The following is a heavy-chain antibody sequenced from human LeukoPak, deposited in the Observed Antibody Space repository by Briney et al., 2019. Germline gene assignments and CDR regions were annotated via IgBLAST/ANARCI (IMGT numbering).Heavy chain of an antibody. Sequence: GGSLRLSCAASGFTFSYYAMNWVRQAPGKGLEWVSYISSSGSTIYYADSVKGRFTISRDNAKNSLYLQMNSLRAEDTAVYYCAELGITMIGGVWGKGTTVTISS. CDR3: AELGITMIGGV. J-gene: IGHJ6*04. CDR1: GFTFSYYA. D-gene: IGHD3-10*02. V-gene: IGHV3-48*03. CDR2: ISSSGSTI.